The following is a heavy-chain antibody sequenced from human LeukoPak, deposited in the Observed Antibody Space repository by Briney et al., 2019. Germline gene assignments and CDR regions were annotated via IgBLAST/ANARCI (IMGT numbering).Heavy chain of an antibody. CDR1: GFTFSDYY. Sequence: GGSLRLSCAASGFTFSDYYMSWIRQAPGKGLEGVSYISSSGSTIYYADSVKGRFTISRDNAKNSLYLQMNSLRAEDTAVYYCARDLIVVPAAISMDRSGYWGQGTLVTVSS. D-gene: IGHD2-2*01. J-gene: IGHJ4*02. V-gene: IGHV3-11*04. CDR2: ISSSGSTI. CDR3: ARDLIVVPAAISMDRSGY.